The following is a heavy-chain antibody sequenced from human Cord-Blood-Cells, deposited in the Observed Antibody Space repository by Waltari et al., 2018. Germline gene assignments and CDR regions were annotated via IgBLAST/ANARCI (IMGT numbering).Heavy chain of an antibody. D-gene: IGHD1-7*01. CDR3: AADWGLGLPGD. Sequence: QMQLVQSGPEVKKPGTSVKVSCKASGFTFTSSAVPWVRQARGQRLEWIGWIVVGSGNTNYAQKFQERVTITRDMSTSTAYMELSSLRSEDTAVYYCAADWGLGLPGDWGQGTLVTVSS. CDR2: IVVGSGNT. CDR1: GFTFTSSA. J-gene: IGHJ4*02. V-gene: IGHV1-58*01.